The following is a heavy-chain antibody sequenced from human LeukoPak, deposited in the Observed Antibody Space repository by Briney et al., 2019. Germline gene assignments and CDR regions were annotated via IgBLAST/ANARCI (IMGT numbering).Heavy chain of an antibody. D-gene: IGHD1-1*01. V-gene: IGHV4-39*02. CDR1: GGSISSSSYY. Sequence: PSETLSLTCTVPGGSISSSSYYWGWIRQPPGKGLEWIGSIYYSGSTYYNPSLKSRVTISVDTSKNQFSLKLSSVTAAHTAVYYCARDRDWNLDYWGQGTLVTVSS. CDR2: IYYSGST. CDR3: ARDRDWNLDY. J-gene: IGHJ4*02.